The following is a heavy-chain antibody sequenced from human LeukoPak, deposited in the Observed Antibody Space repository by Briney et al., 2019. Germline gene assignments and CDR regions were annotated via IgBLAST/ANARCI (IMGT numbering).Heavy chain of an antibody. V-gene: IGHV3-30-3*01. J-gene: IGHJ5*02. CDR2: ISYDGSNK. D-gene: IGHD6-13*01. Sequence: GGSLRLSCAASGFTLSTYAMHWVRQAPGKGLEWVAVISYDGSNKYYADSVKGRFTISRDNSKNTLFLQMNSLRTEDTAVYYCARDLDSSSWYILWFDPWGQGTLVTVSS. CDR3: ARDLDSSSWYILWFDP. CDR1: GFTLSTYA.